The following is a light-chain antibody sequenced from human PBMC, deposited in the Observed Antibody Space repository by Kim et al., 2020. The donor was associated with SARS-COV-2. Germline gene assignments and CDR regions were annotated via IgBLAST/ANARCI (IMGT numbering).Light chain of an antibody. CDR2: DAT. CDR1: QTINNK. CDR3: QQSNDWPPLT. J-gene: IGKJ1*01. V-gene: IGKV3-15*01. Sequence: APGERATRSCRASQTINNKLVWYQQKPGQAPRLLIYDATTRATGVPARFIGSGSETDFTLTISILQSEDFAVYYCQQSNDWPPLTFGQGTKVDIK.